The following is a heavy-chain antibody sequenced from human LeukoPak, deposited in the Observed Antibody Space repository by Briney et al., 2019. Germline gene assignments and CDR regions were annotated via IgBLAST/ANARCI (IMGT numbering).Heavy chain of an antibody. CDR1: GFTFSSYA. Sequence: GGSLRLSCAASGFTFSSYAMSWVRQAPGKGLEWVSAISGSGGSTYYADSVKGRFTISRDNSKNTLYLRMNSLRAEDTAVYYCAKVRVYGDYYFDYWGQGTLVTVSS. CDR3: AKVRVYGDYYFDY. CDR2: ISGSGGST. J-gene: IGHJ4*02. V-gene: IGHV3-23*01. D-gene: IGHD4-17*01.